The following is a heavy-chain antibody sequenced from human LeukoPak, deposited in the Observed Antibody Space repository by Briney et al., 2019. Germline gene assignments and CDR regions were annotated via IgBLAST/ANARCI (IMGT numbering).Heavy chain of an antibody. J-gene: IGHJ6*04. CDR2: ISSSGDYI. CDR3: ARDLADLDILTGTTYYYYALDV. D-gene: IGHD3-9*01. CDR1: GFTFSTDS. Sequence: GGSLRLSCVASGFTFSTDSMNWVRQAPGKGLEWVSSISSSGDYIYYADSVKGRFTISRDNAKNSLFLQMNSLRAEDTAVYYCARDLADLDILTGTTYYYYALDVWGKGTTVTVSS. V-gene: IGHV3-21*01.